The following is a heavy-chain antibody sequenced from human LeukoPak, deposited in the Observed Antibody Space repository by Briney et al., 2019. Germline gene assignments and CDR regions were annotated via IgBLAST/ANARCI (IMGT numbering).Heavy chain of an antibody. Sequence: GGSLRLSCAASGFTFDDYGMSWVRQAPGKGLEWVSGINWNGGSTAYGDSVKGRFTISRDNAKRSLYLHMNSLRVEDTALYYCARGLNYYDFWGQGSLVTVSS. CDR2: INWNGGST. CDR1: GFTFDDYG. J-gene: IGHJ4*02. CDR3: ARGLNYYDF. V-gene: IGHV3-20*04.